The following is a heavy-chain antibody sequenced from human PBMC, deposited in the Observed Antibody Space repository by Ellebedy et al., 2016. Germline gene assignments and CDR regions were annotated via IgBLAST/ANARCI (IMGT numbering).Heavy chain of an antibody. D-gene: IGHD2-2*01. CDR1: GYTFINYW. CDR2: VFCGDSSV. V-gene: IGHV5-51*01. CDR3: VRLAGGGSSTSLAYFDF. J-gene: IGHJ4*02. Sequence: GGSLRLSYKGSGYTFINYWIAWVRQMPGKGLEWMGIVFCGDSSVRYSPSFQGQVTISADKSTSTAYLQWSSLKASDTAMFYCVRLAGGGSSTSLAYFDFWGQGTLVTVSS.